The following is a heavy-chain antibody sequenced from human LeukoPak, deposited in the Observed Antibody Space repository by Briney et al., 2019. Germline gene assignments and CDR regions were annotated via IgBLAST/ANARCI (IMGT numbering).Heavy chain of an antibody. CDR3: ARDYGSGFIDY. V-gene: IGHV3-7*01. J-gene: IGHJ4*02. CDR2: IKQDGSEK. CDR1: GFTFNSYW. D-gene: IGHD4-17*01. Sequence: GGSLRLSCAASGFTFNSYWMSWVRQAPGKGLEWVANIKQDGSEKYYVDSVKGRFTISRDNAKNSLYLQMNSLRAEDTAVYYCARDYGSGFIDYWGQGTLVTVSS.